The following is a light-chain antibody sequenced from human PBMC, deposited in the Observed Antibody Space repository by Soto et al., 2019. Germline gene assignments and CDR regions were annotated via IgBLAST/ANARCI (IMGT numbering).Light chain of an antibody. V-gene: IGKV1-39*01. Sequence: DIQMPQSPSSLSASVGDRVTITCRASQSITSYLNWYQQKPGKAPKLLIYAASSLQSGVPSRFSGSGSWTDFTLAISSLQPEDFATYHCQQSYSTLWTFGQGTKVEIK. CDR3: QQSYSTLWT. CDR1: QSITSY. CDR2: AAS. J-gene: IGKJ1*01.